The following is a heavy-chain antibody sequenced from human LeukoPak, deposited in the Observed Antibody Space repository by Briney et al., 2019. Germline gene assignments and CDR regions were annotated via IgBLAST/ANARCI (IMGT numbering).Heavy chain of an antibody. CDR2: IDPSDSYN. CDR1: GSSFTSYW. V-gene: IGHV5-10-1*01. CDR3: ARLRVRGVIGAFDI. D-gene: IGHD3-10*01. J-gene: IGHJ3*02. Sequence: KFGASLQISCKGSGSSFTSYWISWVRQLPGKGLEWMGRIDPSDSYNNYRPSFQGHVTISADKSISTAYLQWSSLKASDTAMYYCARLRVRGVIGAFDIWGQGTMVTVSS.